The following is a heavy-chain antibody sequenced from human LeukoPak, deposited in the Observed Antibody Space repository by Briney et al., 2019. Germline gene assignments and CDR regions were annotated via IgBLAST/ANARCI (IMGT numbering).Heavy chain of an antibody. CDR3: ARPREDNWNANDY. D-gene: IGHD1-20*01. CDR1: GYNFDTYW. CDR2: IYPADSNT. V-gene: IGHV5-51*01. J-gene: IGHJ4*02. Sequence: GESLKISCQTSGYNFDTYWIAWVRQKAGKGLEWMGIIYPADSNTIYSPSFQGQVTISTDKSTNTAYLQWGSLRASDTAIYYCARPREDNWNANDYWGQGTLVTVSS.